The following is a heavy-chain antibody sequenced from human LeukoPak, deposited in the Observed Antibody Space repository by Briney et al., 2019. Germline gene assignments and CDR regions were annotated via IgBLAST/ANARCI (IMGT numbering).Heavy chain of an antibody. D-gene: IGHD3-3*01. CDR2: ISGSGGST. V-gene: IGHV3-23*01. J-gene: IGHJ3*02. Sequence: PGGSLRLSCAASGFTFSSYAMSWVRQAPGKGLEWVSAISGSGGSTYYADSVKGRFTISRDNSKNTQYLQMNSLRAEDTAVYYCAKDRRPDLRFLEWLPHDAFDIWGQGTMVTVSS. CDR1: GFTFSSYA. CDR3: AKDRRPDLRFLEWLPHDAFDI.